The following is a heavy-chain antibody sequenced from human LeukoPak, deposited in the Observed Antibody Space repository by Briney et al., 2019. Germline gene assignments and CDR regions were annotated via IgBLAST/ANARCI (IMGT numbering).Heavy chain of an antibody. J-gene: IGHJ3*01. Sequence: GGSLRLSCAASGFTFRTYWIHWVRQAPGKGPVWVSRIDNDGSRTTYANSVKGGFAISRDNAKNTVYRQMSSLGAEDTAVYYCARGGVGSFDVWGQGTLVTVSS. D-gene: IGHD2-8*02. CDR2: IDNDGSRT. V-gene: IGHV3-74*01. CDR1: GFTFRTYW. CDR3: ARGGVGSFDV.